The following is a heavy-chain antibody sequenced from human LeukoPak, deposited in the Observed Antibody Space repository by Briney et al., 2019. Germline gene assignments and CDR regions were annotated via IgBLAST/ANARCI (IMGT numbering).Heavy chain of an antibody. CDR2: ISSNGGST. J-gene: IGHJ4*02. Sequence: SGRSLRLSCSASGFTLSRYGMHWVRQAPGKGLEYVSGISSNGGSTNYADSVKGRFTISRDNSKNTLHLQMSSLRAEDTAVYYCVKGYCSSISCSLIDYGGQGTLVTVSS. CDR1: GFTLSRYG. V-gene: IGHV3-64D*06. D-gene: IGHD2-2*01. CDR3: VKGYCSSISCSLIDY.